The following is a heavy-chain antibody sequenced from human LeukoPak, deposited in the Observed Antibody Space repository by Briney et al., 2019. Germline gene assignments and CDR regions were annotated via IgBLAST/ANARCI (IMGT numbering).Heavy chain of an antibody. CDR2: IYYSGST. D-gene: IGHD4-17*01. CDR1: GGSISSGGYY. V-gene: IGHV4-31*03. Sequence: SETLSLTCTVSGGSISSGGYYWSWSRQHPGKGLEWIGYIYYSGSTYYNPSLKSRVTMSVDTSKNQFPLKLSSVTAADTAVYYCARAQAGDYGDPEYYYYGMDVWGQGTTVTVSS. J-gene: IGHJ6*02. CDR3: ARAQAGDYGDPEYYYYGMDV.